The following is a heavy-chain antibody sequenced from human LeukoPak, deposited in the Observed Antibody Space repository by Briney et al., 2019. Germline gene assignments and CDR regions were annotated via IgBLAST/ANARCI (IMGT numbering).Heavy chain of an antibody. CDR3: AKRAAATLDY. CDR2: ICDSGPCT. D-gene: IGHD2-15*01. CDR1: GFTFRSYG. Sequence: PGGSLRLSCAASGFTFRSYGMSWVRQAPGKGLQWVSSICDSGPCTYYADSVKGRFIISRDNSKNTLYLQMGSLRVEDTAIYYCAKRAAATLDYWGRGTLVTVSS. V-gene: IGHV3-23*01. J-gene: IGHJ4*02.